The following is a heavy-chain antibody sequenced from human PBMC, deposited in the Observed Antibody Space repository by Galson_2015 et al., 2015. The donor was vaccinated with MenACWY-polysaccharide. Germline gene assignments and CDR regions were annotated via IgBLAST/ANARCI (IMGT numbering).Heavy chain of an antibody. CDR2: IHATGST. J-gene: IGHJ2*01. CDR3: ARRSLGNWYFYL. D-gene: IGHD7-27*01. CDR1: HDSINSYY. V-gene: IGHV4-4*07. Sequence: ETLSLTCTVSHDSINSYYWSWIRQPAGKGLEWIGRIHATGSTTYNPSFKSRVTMSVDMSRKQCSLSLTSVSAADTAVYYCARRSLGNWYFYLWGRGTLVTVSS.